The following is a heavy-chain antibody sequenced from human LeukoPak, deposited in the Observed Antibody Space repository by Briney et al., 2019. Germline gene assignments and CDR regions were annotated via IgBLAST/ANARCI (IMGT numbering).Heavy chain of an antibody. J-gene: IGHJ4*02. CDR1: GYTFTGYY. D-gene: IGHD4-23*01. V-gene: IGHV1-2*02. Sequence: GASVKVSCKASGYTFTGYYMHWVRQAPGQGLKWMGWINPNSGGTNYAQKLQGRVTMTRDTSISTAYMELSRLRSDDTAVYYCARDRTKPNYGGNSVGYWGQGTLVTASS. CDR2: INPNSGGT. CDR3: ARDRTKPNYGGNSVGY.